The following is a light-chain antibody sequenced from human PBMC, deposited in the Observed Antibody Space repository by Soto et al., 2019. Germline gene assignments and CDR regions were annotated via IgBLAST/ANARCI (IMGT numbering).Light chain of an antibody. Sequence: DIQMTQSPSSLSASVGDRVTITCRASPGIRNDLAWYQQKPGKAPKRLIYAASSLQSGVPSRFSGSGSGTEFTLTLSSLQPEDFATYSCLQHNSYPHTFGQGTKVEIK. CDR3: LQHNSYPHT. CDR1: PGIRND. CDR2: AAS. J-gene: IGKJ1*01. V-gene: IGKV1-17*01.